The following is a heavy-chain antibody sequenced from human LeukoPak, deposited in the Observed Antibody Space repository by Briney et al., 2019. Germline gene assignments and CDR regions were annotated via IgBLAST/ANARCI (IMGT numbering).Heavy chain of an antibody. CDR3: ARAYPVTSGSYYAPFDY. D-gene: IGHD1-26*01. J-gene: IGHJ4*02. CDR1: GFTFSTYH. CDR2: ISYDESNK. V-gene: IGHV3-30*14. Sequence: GGSLRLSWEASGFTFSTYHVYWVRQAPGKGLDFLAFISYDESNKYYADSVRGRFTISRDNSKNTLYLQMNSLRAEDTAVYFCARAYPVTSGSYYAPFDYWGPGTLVTVSS.